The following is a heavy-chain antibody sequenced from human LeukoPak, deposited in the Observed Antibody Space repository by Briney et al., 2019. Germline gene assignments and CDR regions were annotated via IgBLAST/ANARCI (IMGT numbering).Heavy chain of an antibody. CDR2: VYYSGST. Sequence: PSETLSLTCTVSGGSISSGSYYWGWIRQPPGKGLEWIGSVYYSGSTYYNPSLKSRVTISVDTSKNQFSLKLSSVTAADTAIYYCARTTQLWFGELLLDYWGQGTLVTVSS. J-gene: IGHJ4*02. D-gene: IGHD3-10*01. CDR1: GGSISSGSYY. CDR3: ARTTQLWFGELLLDY. V-gene: IGHV4-39*01.